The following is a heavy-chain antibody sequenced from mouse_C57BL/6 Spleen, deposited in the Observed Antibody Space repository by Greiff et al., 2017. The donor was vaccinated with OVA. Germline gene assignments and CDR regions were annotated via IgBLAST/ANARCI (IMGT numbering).Heavy chain of an antibody. Sequence: QVQLKQPGAELVKPGASVKMSCKASGYTFTSYWITWVKQRPGPGLEWIGDIYPGSGSTNYNEKFKSKATLTVDTSSSTAYMQLSSLTSEDSAVYYCAREGVMVTPYFDYWGQGTTLTVSS. D-gene: IGHD2-2*01. J-gene: IGHJ2*01. CDR1: GYTFTSYW. V-gene: IGHV1-55*01. CDR3: AREGVMVTPYFDY. CDR2: IYPGSGST.